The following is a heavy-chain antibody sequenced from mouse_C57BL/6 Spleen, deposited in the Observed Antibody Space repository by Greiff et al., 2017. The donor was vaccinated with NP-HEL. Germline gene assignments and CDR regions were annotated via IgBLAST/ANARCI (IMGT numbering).Heavy chain of an antibody. J-gene: IGHJ4*01. CDR3: ASGSSGYGAMDY. D-gene: IGHD3-2*02. V-gene: IGHV1-7*01. CDR1: GYTFTSYW. Sequence: QVQLKESGAELAKPGASVKLSCKASGYTFTSYWMHWVKQRPGQGLEWIGYIYPSSGYTKYNQKFKDKATLTADKSSSTAYMQLSSLTYEDSAVYYCASGSSGYGAMDYWGQGTSVTVSS. CDR2: IYPSSGYT.